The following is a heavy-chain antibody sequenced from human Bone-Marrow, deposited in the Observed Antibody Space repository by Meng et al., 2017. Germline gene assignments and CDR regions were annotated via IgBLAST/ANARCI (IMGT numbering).Heavy chain of an antibody. D-gene: IGHD1-1*01. CDR1: GFSFGTDS. CDR2: ISSSGSNM. Sequence: VESVEGLLTAGGSLKPSCAASGFSFGTDSRNWVRQATGKGLEWVSSISSSGSNMYYANSLKGQFTVSRDNAKNLLYLQMNSLRAEDTAAYYCARGVISTGHTYWYFDLWGPGTLVTVSS. V-gene: IGHV3-21*01. CDR3: ARGVISTGHTYWYFDL. J-gene: IGHJ2*01.